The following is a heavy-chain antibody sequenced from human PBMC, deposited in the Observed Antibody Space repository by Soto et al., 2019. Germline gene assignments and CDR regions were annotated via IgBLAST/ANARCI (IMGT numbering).Heavy chain of an antibody. CDR1: GGFISSGSYY. D-gene: IGHD1-1*01. J-gene: IGHJ3*02. Sequence: QVQLQQWGAGLLKPSETLSLTCAVYGGFISSGSYYWSWIRQPPGKGLEWIGEMSHSGGTHFNPSLKGRVTISVDTAKNQFSLKMSSVTAADTALYYCARVERGTATTVVDAFDIWGRGTMVTVSS. CDR2: MSHSGGT. CDR3: ARVERGTATTVVDAFDI. V-gene: IGHV4-34*01.